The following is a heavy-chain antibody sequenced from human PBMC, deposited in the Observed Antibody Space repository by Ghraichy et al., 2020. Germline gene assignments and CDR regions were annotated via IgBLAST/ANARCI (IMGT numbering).Heavy chain of an antibody. V-gene: IGHV1-46*01. CDR2: INPSGGST. Sequence: SVKVSCKASGYTFTSYYMHWVRQAPGQGLEWMGIINPSGGSTSYAQKFQGRVTMTRDTSTSTVYMELSSLRSEDTAVYYCAREDIVVVPAAASYYYGMDVWGQGTTVTVS. D-gene: IGHD2-2*01. CDR1: GYTFTSYY. J-gene: IGHJ6*02. CDR3: AREDIVVVPAAASYYYGMDV.